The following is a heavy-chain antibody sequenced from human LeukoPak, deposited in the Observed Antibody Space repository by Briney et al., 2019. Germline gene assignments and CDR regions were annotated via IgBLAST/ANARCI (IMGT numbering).Heavy chain of an antibody. D-gene: IGHD2-2*01. CDR3: ARANFRYCSSSTCLFDY. Sequence: GASVNVSCKASGYTFTDYYMHWVRQAPGQGFEWVGWIHPNDGDTNHAQKFQGRVTMTRDTSISTAHMEVSRLRSDDTAVYYCARANFRYCSSSTCLFDYWGQGTLVTVSS. J-gene: IGHJ4*02. CDR1: GYTFTDYY. V-gene: IGHV1-2*02. CDR2: IHPNDGDT.